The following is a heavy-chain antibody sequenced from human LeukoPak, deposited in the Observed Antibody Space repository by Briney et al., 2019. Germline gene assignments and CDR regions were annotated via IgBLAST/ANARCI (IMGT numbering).Heavy chain of an antibody. D-gene: IGHD3-3*01. Sequence: GGSLRLSCAASGFTFSSYWMSWVRQAPGKGLEWVSVIYSGGSTYYADSVKGRFTISRDNSKNTLYLQVNSLRAEDTAVYYCARDRSDYDFWSGSRSYWYFDLWGRGTLVTVSS. J-gene: IGHJ2*01. V-gene: IGHV3-53*01. CDR2: IYSGGST. CDR3: ARDRSDYDFWSGSRSYWYFDL. CDR1: GFTFSSYW.